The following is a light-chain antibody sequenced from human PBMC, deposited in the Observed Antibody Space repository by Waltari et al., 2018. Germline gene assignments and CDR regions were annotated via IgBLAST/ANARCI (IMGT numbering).Light chain of an antibody. CDR3: VLYMGSGIWV. V-gene: IGLV8-61*01. J-gene: IGLJ3*02. Sequence: QTVVTQEPSFSVSPGGTVTLPCGLSSGPVSTSSHPSWYQQTPGQAPRTLIYSTNTRSSGVPDRFSGSILGNKAALTITGAQADDESDYYCVLYMGSGIWVFGGGTKLTVL. CDR1: SGPVSTSSH. CDR2: STN.